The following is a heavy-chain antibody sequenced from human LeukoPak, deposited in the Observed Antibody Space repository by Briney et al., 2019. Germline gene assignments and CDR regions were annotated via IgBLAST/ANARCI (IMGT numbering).Heavy chain of an antibody. CDR3: ARRRYYDSTCYLD. Sequence: SETLSLTYSVSGGSISSSSYYWGWIRQPPGKGLEWIGEIYYSGRAYYNSSLKSRLTISVDTSWNQFSLTLSSVTAADTGVYYCARRRYYDSTCYLDWGQGTLVSVST. V-gene: IGHV4-39*01. D-gene: IGHD3-22*01. CDR1: GGSISSSSYY. CDR2: IYYSGRA. J-gene: IGHJ1*01.